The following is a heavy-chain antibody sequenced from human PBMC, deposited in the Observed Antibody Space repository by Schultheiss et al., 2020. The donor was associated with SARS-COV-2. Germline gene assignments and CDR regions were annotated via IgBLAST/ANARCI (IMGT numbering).Heavy chain of an antibody. V-gene: IGHV3-23*01. Sequence: GGSLRLSCAASGFTFSSYGMSWVRQALEKGLEWVSGISGNGGSTYYADSVKGRFTISRDNSKNTLYLQMNSLRAEDTAVYYCVRPIGGWFDFDYWGQGTRVTVSS. CDR2: ISGNGGST. D-gene: IGHD6-19*01. CDR3: VRPIGGWFDFDY. CDR1: GFTFSSYG. J-gene: IGHJ4*02.